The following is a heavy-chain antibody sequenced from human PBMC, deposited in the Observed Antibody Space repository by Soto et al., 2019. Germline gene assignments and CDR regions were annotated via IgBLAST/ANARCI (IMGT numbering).Heavy chain of an antibody. Sequence: QMLLVESGGGVVQPGRSLRLSCAASGFTFRNYGMHWVRQAPGKGLEWVSLILSDGSRDYYRDSVKGRFTISRDNSRNSLYLQMNSLRDDHAALYYCVGHDDGGPNALDMWVQGTMVSVSS. J-gene: IGHJ3*02. D-gene: IGHD4-17*01. CDR3: VGHDDGGPNALDM. V-gene: IGHV3-33*01. CDR2: ILSDGSRD. CDR1: GFTFRNYG.